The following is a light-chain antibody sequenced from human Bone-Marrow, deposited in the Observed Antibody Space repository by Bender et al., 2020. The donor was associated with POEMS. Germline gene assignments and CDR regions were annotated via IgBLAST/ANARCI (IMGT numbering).Light chain of an antibody. CDR3: QSWGSNPAV. CDR2: QDT. CDR1: KLGEEY. Sequence: SYELTQPPSVSVSPGQTATITCSGEKLGEEYACWYQQKPGQSPVVVIYQDTKRPSGIPERFSGSTSGNTASLTISGTQTMDEADYYCQSWGSNPAVFGGGTKLTVL. J-gene: IGLJ2*01. V-gene: IGLV3-1*01.